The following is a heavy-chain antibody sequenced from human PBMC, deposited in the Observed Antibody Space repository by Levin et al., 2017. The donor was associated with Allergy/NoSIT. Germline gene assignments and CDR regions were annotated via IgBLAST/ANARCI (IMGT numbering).Heavy chain of an antibody. Sequence: GASVKVSCAVSGFTFSTYWMNWVRQAPGKGLEWVANIKQDGSEKNYVDSVKGRFTISRDNAKNSLYLQMNSLGVEDTALYYCATSLWYYGLDVWGQGTTVTVSS. V-gene: IGHV3-7*01. CDR1: GFTFSTYW. CDR3: ATSLWYYGLDV. CDR2: IKQDGSEK. J-gene: IGHJ6*02.